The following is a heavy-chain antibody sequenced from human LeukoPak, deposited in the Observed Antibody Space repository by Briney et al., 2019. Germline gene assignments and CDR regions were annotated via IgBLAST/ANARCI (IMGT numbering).Heavy chain of an antibody. Sequence: ASVKVSCKASGYTFTSYGISWVRQAPRQGLEWMGWISAYNGNTNYAQKLQGRVTMTTDTPTSTAYMELRSLRSDDTAVYYCARDSPISSSSSSSRDYWGQGTLVTVSS. J-gene: IGHJ4*02. V-gene: IGHV1-18*01. CDR2: ISAYNGNT. CDR1: GYTFTSYG. CDR3: ARDSPISSSSSSSRDY. D-gene: IGHD6-6*01.